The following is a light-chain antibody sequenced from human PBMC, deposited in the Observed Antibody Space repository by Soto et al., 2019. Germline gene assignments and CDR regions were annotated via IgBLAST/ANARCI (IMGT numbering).Light chain of an antibody. CDR1: SSDVGGYGY. J-gene: IGLJ2*01. CDR2: EVN. Sequence: QSALTQPPSASGSPGQSVTISCTGTSSDVGGYGYVSWYQQHPGKAPKLMIYEVNKRPSGVPDRFSGSKSGNTASLTVAGLQAEDEGDYYCSSYAGSNNVVFGGGTKLTVL. CDR3: SSYAGSNNVV. V-gene: IGLV2-8*01.